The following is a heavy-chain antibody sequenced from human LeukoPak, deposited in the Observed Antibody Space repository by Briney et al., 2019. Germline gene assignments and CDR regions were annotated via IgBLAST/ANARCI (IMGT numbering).Heavy chain of an antibody. CDR2: LYRGGNS. CDR3: ARETPHRHSARYFYS. Sequence: GGCLRLSCAASRFTVSSNYMSWVRQAPGKGVEWVSVLYRGGNSYYADSVRGRFTISRDTSKNTLYLQMNSLRAEDRAVYYCARETPHRHSARYFYSRGQGTLVTVSS. J-gene: IGHJ4*02. CDR1: RFTVSSNY. V-gene: IGHV3-66*01. D-gene: IGHD3-9*01.